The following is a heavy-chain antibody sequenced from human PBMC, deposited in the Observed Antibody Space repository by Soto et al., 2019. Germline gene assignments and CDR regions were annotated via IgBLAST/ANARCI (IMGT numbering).Heavy chain of an antibody. CDR2: ISSNGGST. V-gene: IGHV3-64D*06. CDR3: VKDGGCRDGYTVGCNWFDP. D-gene: IGHD5-12*01. Sequence: GGCRRLSYGRSGFTFRSYAIHRFGQAPGKGLEYVSAISSNGGSTYYADSVKGRFTISSDNSKNTLYLQMRSLRAEDTAVYYCVKDGGCRDGYTVGCNWFDPWGQGT. CDR1: GFTFRSYA. J-gene: IGHJ5*02.